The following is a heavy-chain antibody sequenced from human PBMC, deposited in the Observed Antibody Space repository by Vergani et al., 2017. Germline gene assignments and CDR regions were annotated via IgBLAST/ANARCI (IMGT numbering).Heavy chain of an antibody. D-gene: IGHD6-6*01. CDR2: IIPIFGTA. CDR3: ARSEYSSSLISGYYYGMDV. Sequence: QVQLVQSGAEVKKPGSSVKVSCKASGGTFSSYAISWVRQAPGQGLEWMGGIIPIFGTANYAQKFQGRVTITADESTSPAYMELSSLRSEDTAVYYCARSEYSSSLISGYYYGMDVWGQGTTVTVSS. CDR1: GGTFSSYA. V-gene: IGHV1-69*01. J-gene: IGHJ6*02.